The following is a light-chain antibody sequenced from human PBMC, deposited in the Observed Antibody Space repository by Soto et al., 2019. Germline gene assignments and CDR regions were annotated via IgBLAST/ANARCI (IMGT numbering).Light chain of an antibody. CDR3: SSYTTSSTRV. Sequence: QSALAQPASVSGSPGQSITISCTGTSSYVGAYDFVSWYQQHPDKAPKLMIYEVSNRPSGVSYRFSGSKSVNTATLTISGLQAEDEADYYCSSYTTSSTRVFGTGTKLTVL. CDR1: SSYVGAYDF. CDR2: EVS. J-gene: IGLJ1*01. V-gene: IGLV2-14*03.